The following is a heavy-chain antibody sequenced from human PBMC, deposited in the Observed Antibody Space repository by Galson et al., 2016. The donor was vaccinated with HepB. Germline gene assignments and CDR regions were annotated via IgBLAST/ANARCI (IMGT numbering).Heavy chain of an antibody. Sequence: SLRLSCAASGFTFSGHGMHWVRQAPGKGPEWVAIIYYDGGKKYYADSVKGRFTISRDNFKNMLYLQMNSLRPKENAVYYCTRDQVGTSRNVYDVWGQGTMVTVSS. D-gene: IGHD1-14*01. V-gene: IGHV3-33*01. CDR1: GFTFSGHG. J-gene: IGHJ3*01. CDR3: TRDQVGTSRNVYDV. CDR2: IYYDGGKK.